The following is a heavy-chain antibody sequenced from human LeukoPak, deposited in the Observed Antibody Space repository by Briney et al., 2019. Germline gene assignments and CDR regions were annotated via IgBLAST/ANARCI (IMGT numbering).Heavy chain of an antibody. CDR1: GGSISSYY. V-gene: IGHV4-59*01. CDR3: ATGYYYDSTGFFDY. J-gene: IGHJ4*02. CDR2: IYYSGST. D-gene: IGHD3-22*01. Sequence: SETLSLTCTVSGGSISSYYWSWIRQPPGKGLEWIGYIYYSGSTNYNPSVKSRVTISIDTSKNQFYLNMSTVTAADTAVYYCATGYYYDSTGFFDYWGQGILVTVSS.